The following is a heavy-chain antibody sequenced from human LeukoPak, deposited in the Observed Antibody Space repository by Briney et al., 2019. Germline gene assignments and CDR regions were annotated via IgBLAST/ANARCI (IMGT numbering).Heavy chain of an antibody. CDR2: ITNSSNNI. CDR3: ASAKFDY. V-gene: IGHV3-11*04. CDR1: GFNIDDYY. Sequence: PGGSLRLSCAASGFNIDDYYMSWIRQAPGKGLEWVSYITNSSNNIYYADSVKGRFTVSRDNAKNSLYLQMNSLRAEDTAVYYCASAKFDYWGQGTLVTVSS. J-gene: IGHJ4*02.